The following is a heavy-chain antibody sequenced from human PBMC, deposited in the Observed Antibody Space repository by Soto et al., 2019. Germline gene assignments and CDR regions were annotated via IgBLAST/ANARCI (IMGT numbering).Heavy chain of an antibody. J-gene: IGHJ5*01. CDR1: GGSISSYY. D-gene: IGHD2-2*01. V-gene: IGHV4-59*01. CDR3: ARSAYCSSTSCYWFDS. CDR2: IYYSGST. Sequence: ETLSLTCTVSGGSISSYYWSWIRQPPGKGLEWIGYIYYSGSTNYNPSLKSRVTISVDTSKNQFSLKLSSATAADTAVYYCARSAYCSSTSCYWFDSWGQGTLVTVSS.